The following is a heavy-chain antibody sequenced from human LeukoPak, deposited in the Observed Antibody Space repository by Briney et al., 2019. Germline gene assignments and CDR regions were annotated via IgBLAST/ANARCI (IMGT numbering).Heavy chain of an antibody. V-gene: IGHV4-4*02. D-gene: IGHD7-27*01. Sequence: GSLRLSCAASGFTFSSYWMSWVRQAPGKGLEGIGYIYHSGSTYYNPSLKSRVTISVDRSKNQFSLKLSSVTAADTAVYYCARVSELGFDYWGQGTLVTVSS. J-gene: IGHJ4*02. CDR1: GFTFSSYW. CDR3: ARVSELGFDY. CDR2: IYHSGST.